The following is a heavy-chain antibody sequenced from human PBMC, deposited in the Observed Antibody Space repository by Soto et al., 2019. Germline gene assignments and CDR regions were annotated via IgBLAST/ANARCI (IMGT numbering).Heavy chain of an antibody. D-gene: IGHD2-21*01. CDR2: IYPGDSDT. Sequence: PGESLKISCKGSGYSFTTYWIGWVRQMPGKGLECMGIIYPGDSDTRYSPSFQGQVTISADNSISTAYLQWGSLKASDTAMYYCARARWKFVDPYHFYFWVQGTLVTVSS. V-gene: IGHV5-51*01. J-gene: IGHJ4*02. CDR3: ARARWKFVDPYHFYF. CDR1: GYSFTTYW.